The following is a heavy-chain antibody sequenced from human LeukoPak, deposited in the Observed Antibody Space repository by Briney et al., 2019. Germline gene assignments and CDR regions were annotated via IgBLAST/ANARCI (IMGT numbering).Heavy chain of an antibody. D-gene: IGHD6-13*01. CDR2: ISSITGYK. V-gene: IGHV3-21*01. J-gene: IGHJ3*02. CDR1: GFTFSSYS. CDR3: AKGGPQQGTDPGAFDI. Sequence: GGSLRLSCAASGFTFSSYSMNWVRQAPGKGLEGVSSISSITGYKYYADSVKGRFTISRDNAKNSLYLPMDSLGAEDTAVYYCAKGGPQQGTDPGAFDIWGQGTMVTVSS.